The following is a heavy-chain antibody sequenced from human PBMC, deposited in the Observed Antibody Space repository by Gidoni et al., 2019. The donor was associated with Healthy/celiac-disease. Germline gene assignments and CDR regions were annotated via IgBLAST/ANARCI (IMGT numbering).Heavy chain of an antibody. CDR3: ARGLLSWFGELSHIDY. Sequence: QRQLQESGPGLVKPSETLSLNCTVSGGSISSSSYYWGWIRQPPGKGLEWMGSTYYSGSPYSNPSLKSRVTISVDTSKNQFSLKLSSVTAAHTAVYYCARGLLSWFGELSHIDYWGQGTLVTVSS. J-gene: IGHJ4*02. V-gene: IGHV4-39*07. CDR1: GGSISSSSYY. D-gene: IGHD3-10*01. CDR2: TYYSGSP.